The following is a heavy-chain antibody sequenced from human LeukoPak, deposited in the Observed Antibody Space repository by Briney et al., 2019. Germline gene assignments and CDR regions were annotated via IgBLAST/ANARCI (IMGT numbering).Heavy chain of an antibody. CDR2: ISWNSGSI. V-gene: IGHV3-9*03. J-gene: IGHJ4*02. Sequence: GGSLRLSCAASGFTFDDYAMHWVRHAPGKGLEWVSGISWNSGSIGYADSVKGRFTISRDNAKNSLYLQMNSLRAEDMALYYCAKGVGFGGSYSDYFDYWGQGTLVTVSS. D-gene: IGHD1-26*01. CDR1: GFTFDDYA. CDR3: AKGVGFGGSYSDYFDY.